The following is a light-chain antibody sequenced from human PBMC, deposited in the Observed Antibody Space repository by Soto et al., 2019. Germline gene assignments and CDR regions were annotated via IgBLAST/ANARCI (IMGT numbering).Light chain of an antibody. CDR2: AAS. Sequence: DIQMTQSPSSLSASVGDRVTITCQASQDISTYLNWFQQKPGKAPNLLIYAASNLETGVPSRFSGSGSGTDFTFTITSLQPEDIATYYCQQYENVPLTFGGGLKVEIK. V-gene: IGKV1-33*01. CDR1: QDISTY. CDR3: QQYENVPLT. J-gene: IGKJ4*01.